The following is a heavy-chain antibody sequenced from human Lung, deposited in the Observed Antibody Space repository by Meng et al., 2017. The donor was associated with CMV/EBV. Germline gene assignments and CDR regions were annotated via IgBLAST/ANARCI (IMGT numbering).Heavy chain of an antibody. J-gene: IGHJ5*02. V-gene: IGHV3-21*03. CDR1: GFSFSTYS. CDR2: ITSSSSYI. D-gene: IGHD6-19*01. CDR3: ARDGGSGWS. Sequence: SCAASGFSFSTYSMNWVRQTPGKGLEWVSSITSSSSYIFYADSVKGRFIISRDNAKNSLYLQMNSLKAEDTGVYYCARDGGSGWSWGQGTLVTVDS.